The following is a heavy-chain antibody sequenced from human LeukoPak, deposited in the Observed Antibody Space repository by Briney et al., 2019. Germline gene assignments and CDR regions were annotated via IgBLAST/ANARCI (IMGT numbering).Heavy chain of an antibody. V-gene: IGHV4-30-2*01. CDR2: IYHSGST. Sequence: PSETLSLTCAVSGGSISSGGYSWSWIRQPPGKGLEWIGYIYHSGSTYYNPSLKSRVTISVDRSKNQFSLKLSSVTAADTAVYYCAGAYLYSYGSQGEFDYWGQGTLVTVSS. J-gene: IGHJ4*02. D-gene: IGHD5-18*01. CDR3: AGAYLYSYGSQGEFDY. CDR1: GGSISSGGYS.